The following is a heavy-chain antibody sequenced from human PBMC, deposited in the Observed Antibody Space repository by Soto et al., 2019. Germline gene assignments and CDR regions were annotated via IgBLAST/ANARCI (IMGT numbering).Heavy chain of an antibody. V-gene: IGHV4-30-2*01. CDR2: IYHSGST. D-gene: IGHD2-21*02. J-gene: IGHJ4*02. CDR3: ARGHNCGGDCYSFDY. CDR1: GGSISSGGYS. Sequence: QLQLQESGSGLVKPSQTLSLTCAVSGGSISSGGYSWSWIRQPPGKGLEWIGYIYHSGSTYYNPSLKSRVTLSVDSSKNQFSLKLSSVTDADTAVYACARGHNCGGDCYSFDYWGQGTLVTVSS.